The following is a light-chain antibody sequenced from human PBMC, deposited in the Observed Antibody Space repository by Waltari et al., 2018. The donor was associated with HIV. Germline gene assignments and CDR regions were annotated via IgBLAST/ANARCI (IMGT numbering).Light chain of an antibody. J-gene: IGLJ2*01. V-gene: IGLV1-47*01. CDR1: SPNNGSNS. CDR3: ATWDDSLNGVL. CDR2: RDT. Sequence: SVLTHPPSASGTPGQKVTISCSGSSPNNGSNSVFWYQQLPGAAPKLLIYRDTQRPSGVPDRFSGSKSGTSASLAISGLRSEDEAVYSCATWDDSLNGVLFGGGTNLNVL.